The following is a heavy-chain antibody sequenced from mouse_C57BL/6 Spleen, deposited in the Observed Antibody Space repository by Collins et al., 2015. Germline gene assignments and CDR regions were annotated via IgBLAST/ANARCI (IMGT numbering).Heavy chain of an antibody. D-gene: IGHD1-1*01. Sequence: QVQLQQSGPELVKPGASVKLPCKASGYTFTSYDINWVKQRPGQGLEWIGWIYPRDGSTKYNEKFKGKATLTVDTSSSTAYMELHSLTSEDSAVYFCARYYYGSVPFYAMDYWGQGTSVTVSS. J-gene: IGHJ4*01. CDR3: ARYYYGSVPFYAMDY. CDR2: IYPRDGST. V-gene: IGHV1-85*01. CDR1: GYTFTSYD.